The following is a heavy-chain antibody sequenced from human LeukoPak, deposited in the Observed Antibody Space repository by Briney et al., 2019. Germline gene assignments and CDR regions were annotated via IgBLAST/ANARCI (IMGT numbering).Heavy chain of an antibody. CDR1: GFTFSSYA. Sequence: GGSLRLSCAASGFTFSSYAMSWVRQAPGKGLEWVSAISGSGGSTYYADSVKGRFTISRDNSKNTLYLQMNSLRAEDTAVYYCAKGDYGSGSFNSYYYYYMDVWGKGTTVTVSS. CDR3: AKGDYGSGSFNSYYYYYMDV. CDR2: ISGSGGST. J-gene: IGHJ6*03. D-gene: IGHD3-10*01. V-gene: IGHV3-23*01.